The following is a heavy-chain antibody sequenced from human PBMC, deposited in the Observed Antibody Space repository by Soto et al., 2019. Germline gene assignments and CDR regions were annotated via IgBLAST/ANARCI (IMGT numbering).Heavy chain of an antibody. CDR1: GFTFSLYD. Sequence: GGSLRLSCVTSGFTFSLYDMYWVRQPTGKSLEWVSAIGTAADTYYPGSVQGRFIISRDNSKNTLYLQMNSLRAEDTAVYYCARDNHSSPLRGTHYWGQGTLVTVSS. CDR3: ARDNHSSPLRGTHY. CDR2: IGTAADT. V-gene: IGHV3-13*04. D-gene: IGHD6-13*01. J-gene: IGHJ4*02.